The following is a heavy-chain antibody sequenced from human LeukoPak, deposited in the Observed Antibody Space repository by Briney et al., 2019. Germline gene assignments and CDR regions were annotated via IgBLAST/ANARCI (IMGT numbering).Heavy chain of an antibody. CDR1: GFIFSNYE. V-gene: IGHV3-48*03. CDR2: ISSSGSNI. J-gene: IGHJ3*02. CDR3: AREGQESCSSTSCSSGAFDI. D-gene: IGHD2-2*01. Sequence: GGSLRLSCAASGFIFSNYEMIWVRQAPGKGLEWVSYISSSGSNIHFADSVKGRFTISRENAEKSLFLQMNSLRAEDTAVYYCAREGQESCSSTSCSSGAFDIWGQGTMVTVSS.